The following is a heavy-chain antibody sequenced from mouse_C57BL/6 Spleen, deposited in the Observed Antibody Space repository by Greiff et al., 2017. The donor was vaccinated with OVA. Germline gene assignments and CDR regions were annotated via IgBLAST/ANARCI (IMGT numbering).Heavy chain of an antibody. CDR2: IDPSDSYT. D-gene: IGHD3-2*02. CDR1: GYTFTSYW. J-gene: IGHJ3*01. V-gene: IGHV1-59*01. CDR3: ARGDSSGYVEFAY. Sequence: QVQLQQPGAELVRPGTSVKLSCKASGYTFTSYWMHWVKQRPGQGLEWIGVIDPSDSYTNYNQKFKGKATLTVDTSSSTAYMQLSSLTSEDSAVYYCARGDSSGYVEFAYWGQGTLVTVSA.